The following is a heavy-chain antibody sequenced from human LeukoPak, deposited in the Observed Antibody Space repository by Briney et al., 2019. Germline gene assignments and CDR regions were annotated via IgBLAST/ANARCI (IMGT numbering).Heavy chain of an antibody. CDR2: INEGGSEG. D-gene: IGHD2-2*01. CDR3: ARAGFSTSRDF. J-gene: IGHJ4*02. V-gene: IGHV3-7*03. CDR1: GFTFSNYW. Sequence: GGSLRLSCAASGFTFSNYWMSWVRQAPGKGLEWVANINEGGSEGYYVDSLKGRFTISRDNAKNSLYLQMNSLRAEDTAVYYCARAGFSTSRDFWGQGTLVTVSS.